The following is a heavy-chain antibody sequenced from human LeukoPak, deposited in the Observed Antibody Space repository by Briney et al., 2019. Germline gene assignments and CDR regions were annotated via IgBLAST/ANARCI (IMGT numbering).Heavy chain of an antibody. CDR1: GYTFTSYG. D-gene: IGHD6-13*01. J-gene: IGHJ4*02. CDR2: ISAYNGNT. Sequence: PSVRLSCKASGYTFTSYGISWVRQAPGQGLEWRGWISAYNGNTNYAHTLKGRVTMTTDTSTSTAYMELRSLRSDDTAVYYCARDLWYSSSWYFDYGGQGTLVTVSS. CDR3: ARDLWYSSSWYFDY. V-gene: IGHV1-18*01.